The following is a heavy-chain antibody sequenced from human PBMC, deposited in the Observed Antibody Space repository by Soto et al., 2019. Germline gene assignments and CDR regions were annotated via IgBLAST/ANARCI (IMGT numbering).Heavy chain of an antibody. CDR2: VSHTGNT. CDR3: ARNRYGGYDFDY. V-gene: IGHV4-4*02. J-gene: IGHJ4*02. D-gene: IGHD5-12*01. Sequence: QVQPQESGPGLVKPSGTLSLTCAVSSGSITSSNWWSWVRQPPGKGLEWIGEVSHTGNTNYIPSLKSRVTISVDKSRNQFSPRLSSVTAADTAVYYCARNRYGGYDFDYWGQGSLVTVSS. CDR1: SGSITSSNW.